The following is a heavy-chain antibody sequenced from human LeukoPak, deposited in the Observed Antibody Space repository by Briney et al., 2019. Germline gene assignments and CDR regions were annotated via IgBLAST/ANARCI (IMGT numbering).Heavy chain of an antibody. CDR3: ARNLHLGATYRYFDY. CDR1: GGSISSGGYY. V-gene: IGHV4-31*03. J-gene: IGHJ4*02. CDR2: IYYSGST. D-gene: IGHD1-26*01. Sequence: PSETLSLTCTVSGGSISSGGYYWSWIRRHPGKGLEWIGYIYYSGSTYYNPSLKSRVTISVDTSKNQFSLKLSSVTAADTAVYYCARNLHLGATYRYFDYWGQGTLVTVSS.